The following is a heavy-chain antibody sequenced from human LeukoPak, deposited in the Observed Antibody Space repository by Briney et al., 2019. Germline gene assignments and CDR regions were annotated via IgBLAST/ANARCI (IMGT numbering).Heavy chain of an antibody. J-gene: IGHJ5*02. Sequence: GGSLRLSCAASGFTFSSYAMSWVRQAPGKGLEWVSAISGSGGSTYYADSVKGRFTISRDNSKNTLYLQMNSLRAEDTAVYYCAISPRTIYSNTWYPNWFHPWGQGTLVTVSS. CDR3: AISPRTIYSNTWYPNWFHP. CDR2: ISGSGGST. V-gene: IGHV3-23*01. CDR1: GFTFSSYA. D-gene: IGHD6-13*01.